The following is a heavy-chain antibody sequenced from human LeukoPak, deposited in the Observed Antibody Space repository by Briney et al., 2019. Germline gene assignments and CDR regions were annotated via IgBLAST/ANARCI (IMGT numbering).Heavy chain of an antibody. CDR1: GFTFTNAW. CDR3: TTDLGLTMIRGVLVS. D-gene: IGHD3-10*01. J-gene: IGHJ4*02. V-gene: IGHV3-15*01. Sequence: GGPLRLSCVASGFTFTNAWMSWVRQAPGKGLEWVGRIKSKGDAETTDYAAPVKGRFFLSRDDSENTLYLQMYSLQTEDTAVYYCTTDLGLTMIRGVLVSWGQGTLVTVSS. CDR2: IKSKGDAETT.